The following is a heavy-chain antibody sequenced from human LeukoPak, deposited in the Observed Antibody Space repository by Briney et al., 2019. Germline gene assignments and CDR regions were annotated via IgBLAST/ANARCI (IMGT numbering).Heavy chain of an antibody. CDR3: ARGRGYCTGVSCDIDY. J-gene: IGHJ4*02. CDR2: IISRGDTT. CDR1: GFTFNTYS. V-gene: IGHV3-48*04. D-gene: IGHD2-8*02. Sequence: GGSLRLSCAASGFTFNTYSMNWVRQAPGKGLEWVSNIISRGDTTHYAASVKGRFTISRDNAKNSVFLHLNSLRGDDTAVYYCARGRGYCTGVSCDIDYWGQGTLVTVSS.